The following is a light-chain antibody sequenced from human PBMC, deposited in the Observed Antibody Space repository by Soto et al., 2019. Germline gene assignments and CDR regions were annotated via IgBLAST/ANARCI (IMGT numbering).Light chain of an antibody. CDR2: DAS. CDR1: RSVSSY. J-gene: IGKJ5*01. CDR3: QQRTNWPSST. Sequence: EIVLTQSPATLSLSPGETATLSCRASRSVSSYLAWYQQKPGQTPRLLIHDASNRAPGIPVRFSGSGSGTDFTLTISSLEPEDFAVHYCQQRTNWPSSTFGQGTRLEIK. V-gene: IGKV3-11*01.